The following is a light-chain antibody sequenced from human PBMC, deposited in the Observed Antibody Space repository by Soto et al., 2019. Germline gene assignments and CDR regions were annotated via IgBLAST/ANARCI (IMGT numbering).Light chain of an antibody. V-gene: IGKV1-39*01. J-gene: IGKJ2*01. CDR1: QNIDTF. CDR3: QQSYSLPPYT. CDR2: GTS. Sequence: DIQMTQSPSSLSASVGDRVTITCRASQNIDTFLNWYQQKPGKAPSLLIFGTSNLESGVPSRFSGSGYGTQFTLTISSLQPEDFTTYYCQQSYSLPPYTFGQGTKLEIK.